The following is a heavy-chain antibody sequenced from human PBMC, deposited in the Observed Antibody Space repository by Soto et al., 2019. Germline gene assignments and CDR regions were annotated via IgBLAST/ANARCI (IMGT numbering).Heavy chain of an antibody. CDR2: IYYSGST. Sequence: PSETLSLTCTVSGGPINNGDYYWSWIRQPPEKGLEWIGYIYYSGSTYYNPSLKSRVTISVDTSKNQFSLKLSSVTAADTAVYYCARRYGSAIDYWGQGTLVTVSS. CDR3: ARRYGSAIDY. J-gene: IGHJ4*02. CDR1: GGPINNGDYY. D-gene: IGHD1-26*01. V-gene: IGHV4-30-4*01.